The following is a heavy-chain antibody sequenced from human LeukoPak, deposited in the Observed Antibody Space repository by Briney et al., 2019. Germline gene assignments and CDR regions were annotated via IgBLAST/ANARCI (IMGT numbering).Heavy chain of an antibody. CDR3: ARAMVVVAATGYFDY. V-gene: IGHV4-38-2*02. CDR2: IYHSGST. D-gene: IGHD2-15*01. Sequence: SETLSLTCTVSGYSIISDYYWGWIRQPPGKGLEWIGNIYHSGSTYYNPSLKSRVTISVDTSKNQFSLKLSSVTAADTAVYCCARAMVVVAATGYFDYWGLGTLLTVSS. CDR1: GYSIISDYY. J-gene: IGHJ4*02.